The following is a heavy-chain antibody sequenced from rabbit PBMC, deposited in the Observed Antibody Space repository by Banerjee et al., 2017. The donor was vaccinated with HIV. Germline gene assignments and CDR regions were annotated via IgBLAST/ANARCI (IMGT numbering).Heavy chain of an antibody. Sequence: QEQLVESGGGLVQPEGSLTLTCTASGFSFSSSYWICWVRQAPGKGLEWITCIYAGSSGSTDYANWAKGRFTISKTSSTTVTLQMTSLTAADTATYFCARDLAGVIGWNFNLWGPGTLVTVS. D-gene: IGHD4-1*01. CDR3: ARDLAGVIGWNFNL. CDR1: GFSFSSSYW. V-gene: IGHV1S45*01. CDR2: IYAGSSGST. J-gene: IGHJ4*01.